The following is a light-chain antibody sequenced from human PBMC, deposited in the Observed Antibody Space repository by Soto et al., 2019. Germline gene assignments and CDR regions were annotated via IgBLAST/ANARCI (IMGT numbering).Light chain of an antibody. CDR2: SAS. CDR1: QDITNW. J-gene: IGKJ4*01. V-gene: IGKV1-12*02. CDR3: QYSGSFSST. Sequence: DLQMTQSPSSVSASVGDRVTITCRASQDITNWLAWYQQKPGKAPKLLIYSASNLQSGVPSRFSGSRSGTDFTLTFNSLQPEDFAMYYCQYSGSFSSTFGGGNRVEIK.